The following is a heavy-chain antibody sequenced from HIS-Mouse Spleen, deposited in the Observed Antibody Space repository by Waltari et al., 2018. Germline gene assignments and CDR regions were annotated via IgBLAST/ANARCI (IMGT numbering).Heavy chain of an antibody. CDR2: ISYDGSNK. Sequence: QVQLVESGGGVVQPGRSLRLPWPASGFTFRSYGVSRVRQAPGKGREWVAVISYDGSNKYYADSVKGRFTISRDNSKNTLYLQMNSLRAEDTAVYYCAKDRGSPLYFDYWGQGTLVTVSS. V-gene: IGHV3-30*18. J-gene: IGHJ4*02. D-gene: IGHD1-26*01. CDR3: AKDRGSPLYFDY. CDR1: GFTFRSYG.